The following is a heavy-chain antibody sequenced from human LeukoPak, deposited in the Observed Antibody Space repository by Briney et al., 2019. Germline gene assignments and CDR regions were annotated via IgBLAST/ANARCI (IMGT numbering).Heavy chain of an antibody. CDR2: INPNSGGT. D-gene: IGHD1-1*01. V-gene: IGHV1-2*02. J-gene: IGHJ4*02. Sequence: GASVKVSCKASGYTFTSYGISWVRQAPGQGLEWMGWINPNSGGTNYAQKFQGRVTMTRDTSISTAYMELSRLGSDDTAVYYCARDTLPGDPQSSSPFDYWGQGTLVTVSS. CDR1: GYTFTSYG. CDR3: ARDTLPGDPQSSSPFDY.